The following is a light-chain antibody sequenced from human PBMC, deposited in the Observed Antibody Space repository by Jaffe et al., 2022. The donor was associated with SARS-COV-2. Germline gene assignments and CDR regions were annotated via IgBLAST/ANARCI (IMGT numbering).Light chain of an antibody. CDR1: QSISSTY. CDR2: GAS. V-gene: IGKV3-20*01. Sequence: EIVLTQSPGTLSLSPGERATLSCRASQSISSTYLAWYQQKPGQAPRLLIYGASSRATGIPDRFSGSGSGTDFTLTISRLEPEDFVVYYCHQYGSSPPFTFGPGTRVDIK. CDR3: HQYGSSPPFT. J-gene: IGKJ3*01.